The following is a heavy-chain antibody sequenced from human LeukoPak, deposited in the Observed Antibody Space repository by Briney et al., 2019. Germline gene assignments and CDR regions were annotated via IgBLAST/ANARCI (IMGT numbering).Heavy chain of an antibody. CDR2: ISGSGGST. V-gene: IGHV3-23*01. J-gene: IGHJ4*02. D-gene: IGHD2-2*01. CDR3: AKDREYQLLSVN. CDR1: GFTFSSYA. Sequence: GGSLRLSCAASGFTFSSYAMSWVRQAPGKGREWVSAISGSGGSTYYADSVKGRFTISRDNSKNTLYMQMNSLRAEDTAVYYCAKDREYQLLSVNWGQGTLVTVSS.